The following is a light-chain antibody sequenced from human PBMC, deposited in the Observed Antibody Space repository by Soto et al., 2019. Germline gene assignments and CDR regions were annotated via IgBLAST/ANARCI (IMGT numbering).Light chain of an antibody. V-gene: IGLV2-23*02. J-gene: IGLJ1*01. CDR2: EVS. CDR1: NSDVGSYNL. Sequence: QSVLTQPASVSGSPGQSITISCTGTNSDVGSYNLVSWYQQHPGKAPKLMIYEVSKRPSGVSNRFSGSKSGNTASLTISGLQAEDEADYYCCSYAGSSTSLVFGTGTKVTVL. CDR3: CSYAGSSTSLV.